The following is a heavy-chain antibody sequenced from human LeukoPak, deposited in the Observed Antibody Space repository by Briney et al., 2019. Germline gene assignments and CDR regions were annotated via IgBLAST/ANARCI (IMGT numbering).Heavy chain of an antibody. V-gene: IGHV3-23*01. Sequence: PGGSLRLSCAASGFTFSSYAMSWVRQAPGKGLEWVSAISGSGGSTYYADSVKGRFTISRDNSKNTLYLQMNSLRAEDTAVYYCAKDFLAYCGGDCYSSVDYWGQGTLVTVSS. CDR2: ISGSGGST. CDR1: GFTFSSYA. J-gene: IGHJ4*02. CDR3: AKDFLAYCGGDCYSSVDY. D-gene: IGHD2-21*02.